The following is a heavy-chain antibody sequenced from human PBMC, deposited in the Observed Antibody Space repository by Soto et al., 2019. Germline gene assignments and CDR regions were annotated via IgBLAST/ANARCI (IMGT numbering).Heavy chain of an antibody. CDR3: ARGPILLWFGELRYDAFDI. CDR1: GGSFSVYY. J-gene: IGHJ3*02. CDR2: INHSGST. Sequence: PSETLSLTCAVYGGSFSVYYWSWVRQPPGKGLEWIGEINHSGSTNYNPSLKSRVTISVDTSKNQFSLKLSSVTAADTAVYYCARGPILLWFGELRYDAFDIWGQGTMVTVSS. V-gene: IGHV4-34*01. D-gene: IGHD3-10*01.